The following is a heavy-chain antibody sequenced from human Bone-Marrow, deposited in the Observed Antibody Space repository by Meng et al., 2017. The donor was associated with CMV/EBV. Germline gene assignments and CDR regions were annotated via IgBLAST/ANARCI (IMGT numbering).Heavy chain of an antibody. D-gene: IGHD3-22*01. CDR1: GFTFSSYS. CDR3: ARDVSRGWYYGMGV. CDR2: ISSSSSYI. J-gene: IGHJ6*02. Sequence: GGSLRLSCAASGFTFSSYSMNWVRQAPGKGLEWVSSISSSSSYIYYADSVKGRFTISRDNAKNSLYLQMNSLRAEDTAVYYCARDVSRGWYYGMGVWGQGTTVTVPS. V-gene: IGHV3-21*01.